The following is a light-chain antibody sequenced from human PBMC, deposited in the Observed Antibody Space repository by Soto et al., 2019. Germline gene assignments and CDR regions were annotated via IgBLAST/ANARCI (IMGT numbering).Light chain of an antibody. CDR3: LQSNNFPPLT. V-gene: IGKV1-12*01. Sequence: MQMTQSPSSVSASVGDRVTITCRASQGISGWLAWYQHKPGKAPKLLIYATSTLQSGVPPTFSCSASGTDFTLTISSLQPEDFATYYCLQSNNFPPLTFGGGTKVEIK. CDR1: QGISGW. CDR2: ATS. J-gene: IGKJ4*01.